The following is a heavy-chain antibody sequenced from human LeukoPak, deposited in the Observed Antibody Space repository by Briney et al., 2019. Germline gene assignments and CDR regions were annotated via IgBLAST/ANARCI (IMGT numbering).Heavy chain of an antibody. CDR3: AARDGYNRYYFDY. V-gene: IGHV1-69*04. CDR2: IIPILGIA. D-gene: IGHD5-24*01. Sequence: KVSCKASGGTFSSYAISWVRQAPGQGLEWMGRIIPILGIANYAQKFQGRVTITADKSTSTAYMELSSLRSEDTAVYYCAARDGYNRYYFDYWGQGTLVTVSS. CDR1: GGTFSSYA. J-gene: IGHJ4*02.